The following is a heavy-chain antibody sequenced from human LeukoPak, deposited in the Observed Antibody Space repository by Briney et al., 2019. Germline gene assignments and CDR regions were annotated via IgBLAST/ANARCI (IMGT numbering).Heavy chain of an antibody. CDR2: IDSDGSAT. V-gene: IGHV3-74*03. Sequence: GGSLRLSCAASGFTFSSYWMHWVRQAPGKGLVWVSRIDSDGSATEYADSVKGRFTISRDNAKNTLYLQMNSLRAEDTAVYYCARAPNRDSKNQFDPWGQGTLVTVSS. CDR1: GFTFSSYW. CDR3: ARAPNRDSKNQFDP. D-gene: IGHD4-11*01. J-gene: IGHJ5*02.